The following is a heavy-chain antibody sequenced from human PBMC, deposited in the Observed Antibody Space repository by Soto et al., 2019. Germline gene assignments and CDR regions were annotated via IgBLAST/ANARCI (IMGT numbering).Heavy chain of an antibody. J-gene: IGHJ5*02. Sequence: SETLSLTCTVSGGSISSSSYYWGWIRQPPGKGLEWIGSIYYSGSTYYNPSLKSRVTISVDTSKNQFSLKLSSVTAADTAVYYCARDYPLREKPNWFDPWGQGTLVTVSS. CDR2: IYYSGST. CDR3: ARDYPLREKPNWFDP. CDR1: GGSISSSSYY. V-gene: IGHV4-39*02.